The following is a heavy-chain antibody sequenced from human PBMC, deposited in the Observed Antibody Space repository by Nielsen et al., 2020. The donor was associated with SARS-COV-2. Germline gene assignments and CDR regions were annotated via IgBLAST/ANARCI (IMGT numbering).Heavy chain of an antibody. D-gene: IGHD3-10*01. CDR1: GGSFSDYY. CDR2: IYYTGNT. J-gene: IGHJ6*04. V-gene: IGHV4-59*08. Sequence: SETLSPTCTVSGGSFSDYYWTWIRQLPGKGLGWIGYIYYTGNTNYNPSLKSRVTISLDTSKNQFSLRLSSVTAADTAVYYCARRRIWFGESPHVWGKGTTVTVSS. CDR3: ARRRIWFGESPHV.